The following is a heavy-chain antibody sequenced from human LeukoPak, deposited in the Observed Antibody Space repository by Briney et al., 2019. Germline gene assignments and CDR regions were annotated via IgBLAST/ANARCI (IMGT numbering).Heavy chain of an antibody. CDR3: ARDSNQKVAGTTSFAVRFDP. Sequence: KTSETLSLTCAVYGGSFSGYYWSWIRQPPGKGLEWIGEINHSGSTNYNPSLKSRVTISVDTSKNQFSLKLSSVTAADTAVYYCARDSNQKVAGTTSFAVRFDPWGQGTLVTVSS. V-gene: IGHV4-34*01. CDR1: GGSFSGYY. J-gene: IGHJ5*02. D-gene: IGHD6-19*01. CDR2: INHSGST.